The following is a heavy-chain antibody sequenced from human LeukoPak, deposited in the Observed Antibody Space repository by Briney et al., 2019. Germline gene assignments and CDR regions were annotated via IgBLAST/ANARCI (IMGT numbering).Heavy chain of an antibody. J-gene: IGHJ4*02. D-gene: IGHD6-13*01. CDR1: VGSISSGGYY. Sequence: PSETLSLTCTVSVGSISSGGYYGSWIRHPPGKGLEWIGYIYHSGSTYYNPSLKSRVTISVDRSKNQFSLKLSSVTAADTAVYYCAREGQRGIASSFSYWGQGTLVTVSS. V-gene: IGHV4-30-2*01. CDR2: IYHSGST. CDR3: AREGQRGIASSFSY.